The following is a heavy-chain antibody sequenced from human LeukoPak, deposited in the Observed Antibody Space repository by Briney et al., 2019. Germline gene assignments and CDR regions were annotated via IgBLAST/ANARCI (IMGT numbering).Heavy chain of an antibody. CDR1: GGSISSGGYY. Sequence: SQTLSLTCNVPGGSISSGGYYWNWIRQHPGKGLEWIGHIYYSEYTYYNPSLRSRVSISVDTSKNQFSLKLNSVSVADTAVYYCAREVVSMIEVGYFDSWGQGTLVTVSS. V-gene: IGHV4-31*03. CDR2: IYYSEYT. J-gene: IGHJ4*02. D-gene: IGHD3-22*01. CDR3: AREVVSMIEVGYFDS.